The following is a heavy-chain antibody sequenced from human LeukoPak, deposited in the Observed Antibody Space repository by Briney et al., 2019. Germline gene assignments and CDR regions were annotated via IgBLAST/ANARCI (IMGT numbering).Heavy chain of an antibody. CDR3: ARDGALVVAATHLYGMDV. V-gene: IGHV1-2*02. Sequence: GASVKVSCKASGYTFTSYYMHWVRQAPGQGLEWMGWINPNIGGANYAQKFQGRVTMTTDTSISTAYMELSRLRSDDTAVYYCARDGALVVAATHLYGMDVWGQGTTVTVSS. CDR1: GYTFTSYY. D-gene: IGHD2-15*01. J-gene: IGHJ6*02. CDR2: INPNIGGA.